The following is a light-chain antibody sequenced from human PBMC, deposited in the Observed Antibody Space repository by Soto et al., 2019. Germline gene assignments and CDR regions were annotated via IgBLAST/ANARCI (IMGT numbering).Light chain of an antibody. CDR2: WAS. CDR3: QQYDSTPPA. CDR1: QSVLYSSNNENY. V-gene: IGKV4-1*01. Sequence: DIVMTQSPDSLAVSLGERATINCKSSQSVLYSSNNENYLAWYQQKPGQPPKLLIYWASTRESGVPDRFSGSGSATDFTLTISSLQAEDVAVYYCQQYDSTPPAFGPGTKVDIK. J-gene: IGKJ3*01.